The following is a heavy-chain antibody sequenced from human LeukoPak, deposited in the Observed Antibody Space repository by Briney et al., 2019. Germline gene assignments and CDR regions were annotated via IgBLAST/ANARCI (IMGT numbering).Heavy chain of an antibody. Sequence: SVKVSCKASGGTFSSYAISWVRQAPGQGLEWMGGIIPIFGTANYAQKFQGRVTITADESTSTAYMELSSLRSEDTAVYYCARDRQYSGYDYNYYYYYMDVWGKGTTVTVSS. CDR3: ARDRQYSGYDYNYYYYYMDV. J-gene: IGHJ6*03. V-gene: IGHV1-69*01. CDR1: GGTFSSYA. CDR2: IIPIFGTA. D-gene: IGHD5-12*01.